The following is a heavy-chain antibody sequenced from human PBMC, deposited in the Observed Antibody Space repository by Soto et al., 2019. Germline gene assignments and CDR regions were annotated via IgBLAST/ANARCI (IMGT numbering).Heavy chain of an antibody. CDR1: GLTFSDYY. D-gene: IGHD6-13*01. V-gene: IGHV3-11*05. CDR2: ITSSGSYT. Sequence: GGSLRLCCSASGLTFSDYYMSWIRQAPGKGLEWVSYITSSGSYTKYADSVKGRFTISRDNSKNTLYLQMNSLRAEDTAVYYCAKENGYSSSWFEFDYWGQGTLVTV. CDR3: AKENGYSSSWFEFDY. J-gene: IGHJ4*02.